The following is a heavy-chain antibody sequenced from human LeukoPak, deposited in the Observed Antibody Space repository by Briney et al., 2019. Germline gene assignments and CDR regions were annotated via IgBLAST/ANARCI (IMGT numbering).Heavy chain of an antibody. Sequence: PSETLSLTCTVSGYSISSGYYWGWIRQPPGKGLEWIGSIYHSGSTYYNPSLKSRVTISVDTSKNQFSLKLSSVTAADTAVYYCARFPRQAGTIDYWGQGTLVTVSS. J-gene: IGHJ4*02. CDR2: IYHSGST. D-gene: IGHD6-19*01. CDR3: ARFPRQAGTIDY. CDR1: GYSISSGYY. V-gene: IGHV4-38-2*02.